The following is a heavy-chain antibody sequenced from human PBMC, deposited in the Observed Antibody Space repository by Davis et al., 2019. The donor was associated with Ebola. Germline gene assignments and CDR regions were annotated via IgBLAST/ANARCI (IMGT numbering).Heavy chain of an antibody. CDR3: ARVSLWFRELSSWFDP. J-gene: IGHJ5*02. CDR1: GGSFSGYY. V-gene: IGHV4-34*01. CDR2: INHSGST. Sequence: MPSETLSLTCAVYGGSFSGYYWSWIRQPPGKGLEWIGEINHSGSTNYNPSLKSRVTISVDTSKNQFSLKLSSVPAADTAVYYCARVSLWFRELSSWFDPWGQGTLVTVSS. D-gene: IGHD3-10*01.